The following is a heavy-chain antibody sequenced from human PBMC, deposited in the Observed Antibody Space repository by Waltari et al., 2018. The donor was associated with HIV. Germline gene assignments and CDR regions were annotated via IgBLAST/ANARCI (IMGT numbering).Heavy chain of an antibody. V-gene: IGHV3-21*01. CDR2: ISGLSDYI. CDR3: ARDLSYYYGMDV. J-gene: IGHJ6*02. Sequence: EVRLVESGGGLVKPGGSLRLSCVVSGFSFSSYSMKWVRQAPGKGLEWVSSISGLSDYIYYVDSVKGRFTVSRDNAKNSLYLQMNSLRAEDSAIYYCARDLSYYYGMDVWGPGTTVIVSS. CDR1: GFSFSSYS.